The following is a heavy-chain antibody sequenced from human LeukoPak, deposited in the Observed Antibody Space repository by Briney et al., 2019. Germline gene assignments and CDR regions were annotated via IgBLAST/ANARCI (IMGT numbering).Heavy chain of an antibody. CDR1: GYTFTTYA. CDR2: INNDNGNA. CDR3: ARAPYDILTGYSLNWFDP. Sequence: ASVKVSCKASGYTFTTYAMHWVRQAPGQRLVWMGWINNDNGNAKYSQKFQGRVTITRDTSAYTAYMELRSLSSADTAVYFCARAPYDILTGYSLNWFDPWGQGTLVTVSS. D-gene: IGHD3-9*01. V-gene: IGHV1-3*04. J-gene: IGHJ5*02.